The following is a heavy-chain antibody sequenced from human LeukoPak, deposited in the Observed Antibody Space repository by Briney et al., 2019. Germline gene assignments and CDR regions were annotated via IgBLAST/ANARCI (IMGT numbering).Heavy chain of an antibody. CDR2: INPNSGGT. CDR3: ARASSDYGDYLASIYFDS. D-gene: IGHD4-17*01. Sequence: ASVKVSCKASGYTFTGYYMHWVRQAPGQGLEWMGWINPNSGGTNYAQKFQGRVTMTRDTSISTAYMELSRLRSDDTAVYFCARASSDYGDYLASIYFDSWGQGTLVTVSS. V-gene: IGHV1-2*02. CDR1: GYTFTGYY. J-gene: IGHJ4*02.